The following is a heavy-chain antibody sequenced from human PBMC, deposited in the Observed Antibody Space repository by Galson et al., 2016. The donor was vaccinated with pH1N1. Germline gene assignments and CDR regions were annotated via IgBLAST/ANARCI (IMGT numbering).Heavy chain of an antibody. J-gene: IGHJ3*01. CDR2: IYWDDDK. D-gene: IGHD3-10*01. CDR1: GFSINSSGMG. Sequence: PALVKPTQTLTLTCTFSGFSINSSGMGVGWIRQPPGQALEWLAVIYWDDDKRYSLSLKSRLTISKDTSKNQVVLTMTNMDPVDTGTYYCAHREVMITNAFEFWGRGTMVTVSS. V-gene: IGHV2-5*08. CDR3: AHREVMITNAFEF.